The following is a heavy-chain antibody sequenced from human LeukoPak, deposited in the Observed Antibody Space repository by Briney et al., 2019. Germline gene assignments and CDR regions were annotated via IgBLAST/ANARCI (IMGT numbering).Heavy chain of an antibody. CDR1: GFTFSSYW. V-gene: IGHV3-30*03. Sequence: GGSLRLSCAASGFTFSSYWMNWVRQAPGKGLEWVAVISYDGSNKYYADSVKGRFTISRDNSKNTLYLQMNSLRAEDTAVYYCARDRVTMVRGVIIPRYYYGMDVWGQGTTVTVSS. D-gene: IGHD3-10*01. J-gene: IGHJ6*02. CDR2: ISYDGSNK. CDR3: ARDRVTMVRGVIIPRYYYGMDV.